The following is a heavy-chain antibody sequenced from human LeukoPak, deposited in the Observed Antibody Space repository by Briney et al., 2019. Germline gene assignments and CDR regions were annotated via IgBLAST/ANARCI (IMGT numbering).Heavy chain of an antibody. CDR1: GGSISSGGYS. V-gene: IGHV4-30-2*01. D-gene: IGHD3-10*01. CDR3: ARDLRVRGVVDV. CDR2: IYHSGST. Sequence: PSETLSLTCAVSGGSISSGGYSWSWIRQPPGKGLEWIGYIYHSGSTYYNPSLKSRVTISVDRSKNQFSLKLSSVTAADTAVYYCARDLRVRGVVDVWGKGTTVTVSS. J-gene: IGHJ6*03.